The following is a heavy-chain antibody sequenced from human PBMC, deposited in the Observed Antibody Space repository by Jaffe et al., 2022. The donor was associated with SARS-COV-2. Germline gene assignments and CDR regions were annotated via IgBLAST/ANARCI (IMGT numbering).Heavy chain of an antibody. J-gene: IGHJ2*01. CDR2: IYYSGST. CDR3: ARDLVDYYDSSGYAYFDL. CDR1: GGSISSSSYY. Sequence: QLQLQESGPGLVKPSETLSLTCTVSGGSISSSSYYWGWIRQPPGKGLEWIGSIYYSGSTYYNPSLKSRVTISVDTSKNQFSLKLSSVTAADTAVYYCARDLVDYYDSSGYAYFDLWGRGTLVTVSS. D-gene: IGHD3-22*01. V-gene: IGHV4-39*02.